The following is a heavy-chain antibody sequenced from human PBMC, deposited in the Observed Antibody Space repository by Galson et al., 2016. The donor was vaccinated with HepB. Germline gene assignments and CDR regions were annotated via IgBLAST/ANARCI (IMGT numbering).Heavy chain of an antibody. J-gene: IGHJ3*02. Sequence: SVKVSCKASGGTFNNYGINWLRQAPGHSLEWMGGIIPAYGLEDSAQSFQGRVTLTADESTSTAYLELRGLRSDDTAVYYCVTERGGTGFDTWGQGTMVTVSS. CDR1: GGTFNNYG. D-gene: IGHD3/OR15-3a*01. V-gene: IGHV1-69*13. CDR3: VTERGGTGFDT. CDR2: IIPAYGLE.